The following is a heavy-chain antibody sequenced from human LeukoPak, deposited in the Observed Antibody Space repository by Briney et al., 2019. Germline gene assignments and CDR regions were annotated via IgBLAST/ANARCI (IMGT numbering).Heavy chain of an antibody. CDR1: GFTFSSYA. J-gene: IGHJ4*02. D-gene: IGHD6-13*01. CDR3: AKDGYSSIPGFHFEY. Sequence: PGVSLRLSCAASGFTFSSYAMSWVRQPPGKGLEWVSGISGSGDNTYYADSVKGRFTISRDNSKKTLYLHLNSLRVEDAAVYYCAKDGYSSIPGFHFEYWGQGTPVTVSS. V-gene: IGHV3-23*01. CDR2: ISGSGDNT.